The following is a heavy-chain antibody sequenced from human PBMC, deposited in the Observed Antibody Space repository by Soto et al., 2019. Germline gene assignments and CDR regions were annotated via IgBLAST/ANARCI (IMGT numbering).Heavy chain of an antibody. Sequence: GGSLILSSAASVFAFSTYGMHWVLQTPVNGLEWVAVIWYDGNNQYYTDAVEGLFTISRDNSHNTLYLQMNSLRAEDTAVYYCARDDIPGIAVATYGMDVWGQGTTVTVSS. CDR2: IWYDGNNQ. CDR3: ARDDIPGIAVATYGMDV. J-gene: IGHJ6*02. V-gene: IGHV3-33*01. D-gene: IGHD6-19*01. CDR1: VFAFSTYG.